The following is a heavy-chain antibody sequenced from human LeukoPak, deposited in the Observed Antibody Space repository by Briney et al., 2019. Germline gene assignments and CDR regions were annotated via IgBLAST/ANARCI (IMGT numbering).Heavy chain of an antibody. CDR3: ARGDYRIAAAGGRRFDP. CDR2: IYYSGSTYYSGST. J-gene: IGHJ5*02. CDR1: GGSFSGYY. D-gene: IGHD6-13*01. V-gene: IGHV4-59*12. Sequence: NTSETLSLTCAVYGGSFSGYYWSWIRQPPGKGLEWIGYIYYSGSTYYSGSTNYNPSLKSRVTISVDTSKNQFSLKLSSVTAADTAVYYCARGDYRIAAAGGRRFDPWGQGTLVTVSS.